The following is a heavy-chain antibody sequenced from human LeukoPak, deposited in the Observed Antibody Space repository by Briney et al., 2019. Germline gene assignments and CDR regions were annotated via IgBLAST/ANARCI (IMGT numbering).Heavy chain of an antibody. Sequence: GGSLRLSCAASGFTFSSYDMHWVRHATGKGLEWVSAIGTAGDTYYPGSVKGRFTISRENAKSSLYLQMNSLRAGDTAVYYCARVLPDYSYYGMDVWGQGTTVTVSS. V-gene: IGHV3-13*01. D-gene: IGHD5-12*01. CDR2: IGTAGDT. CDR3: ARVLPDYSYYGMDV. J-gene: IGHJ6*02. CDR1: GFTFSSYD.